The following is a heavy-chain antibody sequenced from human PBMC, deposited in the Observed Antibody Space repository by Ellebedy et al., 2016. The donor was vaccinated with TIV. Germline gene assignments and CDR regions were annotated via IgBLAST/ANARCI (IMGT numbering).Heavy chain of an antibody. J-gene: IGHJ4*02. V-gene: IGHV3-48*02. CDR3: ARHSYDSHHYDFDY. CDR1: GFTFSSYS. CDR2: IGSSSSGI. Sequence: PGGSLRLSCAASGFTFSSYSMSWVRQAPGKGLEWVAKIGSSSSGIYYADSVKGRFTISRDNAKNSLYLEMSSLRDEDTAIYYCARHSYDSHHYDFDYWGQGTLVTVSS. D-gene: IGHD3-22*01.